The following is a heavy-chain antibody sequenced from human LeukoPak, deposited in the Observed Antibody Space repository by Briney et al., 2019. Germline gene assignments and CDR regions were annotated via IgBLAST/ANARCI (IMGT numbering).Heavy chain of an antibody. CDR1: GYTFTSYG. J-gene: IGHJ4*02. D-gene: IGHD1-1*01. V-gene: IGHV1-18*01. CDR2: ISDYNGNT. CDR3: ARDLYNWNDVGYFDY. Sequence: SVQVSCKASGYTFTSYGIRWLRQPPGQGLAGMGYISDYNGNTNYTQKVKGRVTMTTDTSTSTVYMELRSLRSDDTAVYYCARDLYNWNDVGYFDYWGQGPLVTVSS.